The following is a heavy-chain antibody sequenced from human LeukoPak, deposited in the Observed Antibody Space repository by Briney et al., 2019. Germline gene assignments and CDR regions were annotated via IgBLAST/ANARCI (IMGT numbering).Heavy chain of an antibody. J-gene: IGHJ4*02. CDR2: INPSGGST. Sequence: AAVTVSCKASGYTFTSYYMHWVRQAPGQGREWMGTINPSGGSTSYAQKFQGRVTMTRDTSTSTVYMELSSLRSEDTAVYYCARDQRGSYSYLGYWGQGTLVTVSS. CDR1: GYTFTSYY. V-gene: IGHV1-46*01. D-gene: IGHD1-26*01. CDR3: ARDQRGSYSYLGY.